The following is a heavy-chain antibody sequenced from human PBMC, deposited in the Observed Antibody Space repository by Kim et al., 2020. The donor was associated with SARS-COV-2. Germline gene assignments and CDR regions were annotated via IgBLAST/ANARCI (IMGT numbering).Heavy chain of an antibody. V-gene: IGHV4-59*13. CDR3: ARGRRKWGSIAAAGSFDP. CDR1: GGSISSYY. CDR2: IYYSGST. Sequence: SETLSLTCTVSGGSISSYYWSWIRQPPGKGLEWIGYIYYSGSTNYNPSLKSRVTISVDTSKNQFSLKLSSVTAADTAVYYCARGRRKWGSIAAAGSFDPWGQGTLVTVSS. J-gene: IGHJ5*02. D-gene: IGHD6-13*01.